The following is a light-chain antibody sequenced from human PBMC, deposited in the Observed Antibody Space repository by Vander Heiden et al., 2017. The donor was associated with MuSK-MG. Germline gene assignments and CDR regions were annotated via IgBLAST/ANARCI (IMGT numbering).Light chain of an antibody. Sequence: DIQMTPFPSSLSASVGDRVTITCRASQSISSYLNWYQQKPGKAPKLLIYAASSLESGVPSRFSGSGSGTDFTLTISSLQPEDFATYYCQQCESTLITFGPGTLLEIK. CDR2: AAS. CDR1: QSISSY. J-gene: IGKJ5*01. V-gene: IGKV1-39*01. CDR3: QQCESTLIT.